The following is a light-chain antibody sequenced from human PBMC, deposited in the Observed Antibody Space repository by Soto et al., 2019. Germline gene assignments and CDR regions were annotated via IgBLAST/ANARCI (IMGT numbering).Light chain of an antibody. CDR3: CSYAGSSTLV. CDR2: DVS. J-gene: IGLJ2*01. CDR1: TSDVGGYNL. Sequence: QSALTQPASVSGSPGQSITISCTGTTSDVGGYNLVSWYQHHPGKAPKLMIFDVSKRPSGVSNRFSGSKSGNTASLTISGLQAEDEADYWCCSYAGSSTLVFGGGTKLTVL. V-gene: IGLV2-23*02.